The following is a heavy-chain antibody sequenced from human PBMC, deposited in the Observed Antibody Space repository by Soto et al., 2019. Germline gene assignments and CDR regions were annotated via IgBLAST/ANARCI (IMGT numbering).Heavy chain of an antibody. CDR1: GDSVSSNSAA. Sequence: SQTLSLTCAISGDSVSSNSAAWNWIRQSPSRGLEWLGRTSYRSKLYKDYEVSVKRQINNNPDPSKNQIFLQLNSVTPDDLAVYYWARSGQYCSGGSCYFGLGDWFDHWGQGTLVTVSS. D-gene: IGHD2-15*01. J-gene: IGHJ5*02. CDR2: TSYRSKLYK. CDR3: ARSGQYCSGGSCYFGLGDWFDH. V-gene: IGHV6-1*01.